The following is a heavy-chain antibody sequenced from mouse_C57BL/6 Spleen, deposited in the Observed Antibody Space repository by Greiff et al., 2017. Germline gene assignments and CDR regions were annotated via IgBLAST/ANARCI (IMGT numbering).Heavy chain of an antibody. V-gene: IGHV1-55*01. CDR1: GYTFTSYW. J-gene: IGHJ1*03. Sequence: VQLQQPGAELVKPGASVKMSCKASGYTFTSYWITWVKQRPGQGLEWIGDIYPGSGSTNYNEKFKSKATLTVDTSSSTAYILLSSLTSEDSAVYYCARSLYYYGRSYVGYWYVECWGTGTTVTVSS. D-gene: IGHD1-1*01. CDR3: ARSLYYYGRSYVGYWYVEC. CDR2: IYPGSGST.